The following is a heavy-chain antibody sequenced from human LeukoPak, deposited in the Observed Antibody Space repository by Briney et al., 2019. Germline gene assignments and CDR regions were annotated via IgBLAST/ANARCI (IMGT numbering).Heavy chain of an antibody. D-gene: IGHD3-3*01. CDR2: IYHSGST. J-gene: IGHJ3*02. Sequence: SETLSLTCAVSGYSISSGYYWGWIRQPPGKGLEWIGSIYHSGSTYYNPSLKSRVTISVDTSKKQFSLKLSSVTAADTAVYYCARANQNVLRFLEWLSAFDIWGQGTMVTVSS. CDR1: GYSISSGYY. V-gene: IGHV4-38-2*01. CDR3: ARANQNVLRFLEWLSAFDI.